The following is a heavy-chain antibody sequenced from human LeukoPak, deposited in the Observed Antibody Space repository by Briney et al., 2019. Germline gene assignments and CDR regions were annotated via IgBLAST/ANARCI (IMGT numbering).Heavy chain of an antibody. CDR3: ARDGITMRILEY. CDR1: GFTFSSYS. J-gene: IGHJ4*02. D-gene: IGHD3-10*01. CDR2: ISSSSSYI. Sequence: GGSLRLSCAASGFTFSSYSMNWVRQAPGKGLEWVSSISSSSSYIYYADSMKGRFTISRDNAKNSLYLQMDSLRAEDTAVYYCARDGITMRILEYWGQGTLVTVSS. V-gene: IGHV3-21*01.